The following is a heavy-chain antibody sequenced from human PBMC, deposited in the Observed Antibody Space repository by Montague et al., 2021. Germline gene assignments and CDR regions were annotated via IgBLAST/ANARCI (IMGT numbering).Heavy chain of an antibody. D-gene: IGHD4-17*01. V-gene: IGHV4-31*11. CDR3: ARVGATVTAPFDF. J-gene: IGHJ4*02. Sequence: TLSLTCAVSGGSISSTAYYWSWIRQHPGKGLEWIGYTYYSGSTYYNPSLKSRVTISVDTSQNQFSLNLNSVTAADTAVYYCARVGATVTAPFDFWGQGTLVTVSS. CDR2: TYYSGST. CDR1: GGSISSTAYY.